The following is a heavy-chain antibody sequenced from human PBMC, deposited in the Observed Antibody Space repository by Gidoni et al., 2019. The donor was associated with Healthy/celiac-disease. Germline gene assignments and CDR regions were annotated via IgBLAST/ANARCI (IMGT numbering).Heavy chain of an antibody. J-gene: IGHJ4*02. CDR3: AKDLSPTR. CDR2: ISGSGGSK. D-gene: IGHD1-1*01. CDR1: GFIFSSYA. Sequence: DVQLLESGGGLVQPGGSLRLSCAASGFIFSSYAMSWVRQAQGKGLEWVSAISGSGGSKYYADSVKGRFTIARDNSKNTLYLQRNSLRAEDTAVYDCAKDLSPTRWGQGTLVTVSS. V-gene: IGHV3-23*01.